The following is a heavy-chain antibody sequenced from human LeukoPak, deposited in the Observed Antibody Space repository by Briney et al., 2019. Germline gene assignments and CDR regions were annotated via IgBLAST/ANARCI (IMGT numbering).Heavy chain of an antibody. CDR3: ATSRILYYRRGGKNWFDP. Sequence: ASVKVSCKASGYTFTSYGINWVRQATGQGLEWMGWMNPNSGNTGYAQKFQGRVTMTRNTSISTAYMELSSLRSEDTAVYYCATSRILYYRRGGKNWFDPWGQGTLVTVSS. D-gene: IGHD2-8*01. CDR1: GYTFTSYG. J-gene: IGHJ5*02. CDR2: MNPNSGNT. V-gene: IGHV1-8*01.